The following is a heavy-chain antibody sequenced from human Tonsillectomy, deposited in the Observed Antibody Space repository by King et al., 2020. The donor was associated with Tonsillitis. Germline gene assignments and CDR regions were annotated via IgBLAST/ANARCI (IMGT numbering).Heavy chain of an antibody. CDR1: GYSFTSYW. V-gene: IGHV5-51*01. CDR2: IYPGDSDT. J-gene: IGHJ3*02. Sequence: VQLVQSGAEVKKPGESLKISCKGSGYSFTSYWIGWVRQMPGKGLEWMGIIYPGDSDTRYSPSFQGQVTISADKSISTAYLQWSSLKASDTAMYYCASRGSYGGQQLAIDAFDIWGQGTMVTVSS. D-gene: IGHD6-13*01. CDR3: ASRGSYGGQQLAIDAFDI.